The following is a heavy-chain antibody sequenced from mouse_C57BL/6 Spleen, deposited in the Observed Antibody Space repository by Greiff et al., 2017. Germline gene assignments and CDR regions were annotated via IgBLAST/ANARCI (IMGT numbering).Heavy chain of an antibody. CDR2: IYPGSGST. D-gene: IGHD1-1*01. V-gene: IGHV1-55*01. CDR3: ARRGDYYGSCYGY. J-gene: IGHJ2*01. CDR1: GYTFTSYW. Sequence: QVQLQQPGAELVKPGASVKMSCKASGYTFTSYWITWVKQRPGQGLEWIGDIYPGSGSTNYNEKFKGKATLTVDTSSSTAYMQLSSLTSEDSAVYDCARRGDYYGSCYGYWGQGTTLTVSS.